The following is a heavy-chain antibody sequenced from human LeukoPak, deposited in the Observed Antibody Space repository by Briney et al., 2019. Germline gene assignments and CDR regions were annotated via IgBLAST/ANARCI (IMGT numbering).Heavy chain of an antibody. J-gene: IGHJ4*02. V-gene: IGHV4-39*01. D-gene: IGHD5-18*01. CDR3: ARIGYSYGPYFDY. CDR1: GGSISSSSYY. Sequence: PSETLSLTCTVSGGSISSSSYYWGWIRRPPGKGLEWIGSIYYSGSTYYNPSLKSRVTISVDTSKNQFSLKLSSVTAADTAVYYCARIGYSYGPYFDYWGQGTLVTVSS. CDR2: IYYSGST.